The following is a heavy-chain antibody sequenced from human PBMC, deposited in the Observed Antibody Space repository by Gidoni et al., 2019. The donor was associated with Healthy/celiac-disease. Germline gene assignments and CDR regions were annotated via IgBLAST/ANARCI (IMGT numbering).Heavy chain of an antibody. Sequence: QVQLVQSWAEVKKPGSSVKVSCKASGCTFSSYALSWVRQAPGQGLEWMGGIIPIFGTANYAQKFQGRVTITADESTSTAYMELSRLRSEDTAVYYCARDHIVGAYYHYYYYGMDVWGQGTTVTVSS. CDR3: ARDHIVGAYYHYYYYGMDV. D-gene: IGHD1-26*01. CDR2: IIPIFGTA. J-gene: IGHJ6*02. CDR1: GCTFSSYA. V-gene: IGHV1-69*01.